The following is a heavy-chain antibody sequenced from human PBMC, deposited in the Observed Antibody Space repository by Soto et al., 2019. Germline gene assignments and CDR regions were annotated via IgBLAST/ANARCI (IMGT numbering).Heavy chain of an antibody. Sequence: QVQLVQSGAEVKEPGDSVRVSCEASGYTFTAYYIHWVRQVPGQGLEWMGWINTKFGDTTYAQDFQGRVTMTRDMSISTVYRELSRLTSDDTAIYYCARNMDYFYGPGSGNGHFVCGQVTTVTVFS. V-gene: IGHV1-2*02. D-gene: IGHD3-10*01. J-gene: IGHJ6*02. CDR3: ARNMDYFYGPGSGNGHFV. CDR1: GYTFTAYY. CDR2: INTKFGDT.